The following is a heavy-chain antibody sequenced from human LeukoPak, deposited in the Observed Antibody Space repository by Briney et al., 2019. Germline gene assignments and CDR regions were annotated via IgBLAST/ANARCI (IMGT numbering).Heavy chain of an antibody. V-gene: IGHV4-34*01. CDR2: INDSGST. CDR3: ARDGSGYYYMDV. D-gene: IGHD3-3*01. J-gene: IGHJ6*03. CDR1: GGSFSGYY. Sequence: SETLSLTCAVYGGSFSGYYWSWIRQSPGKGLEWIGEINDSGSTNYNPSLKSRVTMSVDTSKNQFSLKLSSVTAADTAVYYCARDGSGYYYMDVWGKGTTVTVSS.